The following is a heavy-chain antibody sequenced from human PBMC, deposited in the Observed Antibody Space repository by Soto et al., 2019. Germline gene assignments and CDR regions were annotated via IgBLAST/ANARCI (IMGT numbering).Heavy chain of an antibody. V-gene: IGHV1-18*01. CDR2: ISAHNGNT. CDR3: ARDVGYGQIDY. CDR1: GYTFTSYG. J-gene: IGHJ4*02. D-gene: IGHD5-18*01. Sequence: QVQLVQSGAEVKKPGASVKVSCKASGYTFTSYGISWVRQAPGQGLEWMGWISAHNGNTNYAQKLQGRATMTTDTAPSTAHWELRSLRSDETAVYCCARDVGYGQIDYWGQGTLVTGSS.